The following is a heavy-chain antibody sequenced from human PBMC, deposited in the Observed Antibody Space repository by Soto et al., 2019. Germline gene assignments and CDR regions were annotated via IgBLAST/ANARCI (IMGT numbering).Heavy chain of an antibody. Sequence: QVQLVQSGAELKKPGASVKVSCKASGYTLSNYDMNWVRRATGQGPEWIVWVNPNNGDTGYAQKFQGRVPLTTDISTTTAYMELTSLRSEDTAIYYCAKVSRKGSAIDFDYWGQGTLITVSS. CDR3: AKVSRKGSAIDFDY. V-gene: IGHV1-8*01. CDR2: VNPNNGDT. J-gene: IGHJ4*02. D-gene: IGHD3-10*01. CDR1: GYTLSNYD.